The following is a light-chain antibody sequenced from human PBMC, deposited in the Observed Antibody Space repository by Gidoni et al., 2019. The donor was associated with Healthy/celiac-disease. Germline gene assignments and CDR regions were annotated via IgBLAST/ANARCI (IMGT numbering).Light chain of an antibody. Sequence: SYELPQPPSVSVSPGQTASITCSGDKLGDKYACWYQQKPGQSPVLVIYQDSKRPSGIPERFSGSNSGNTATLTISGTQAMDEADYYCQAWDSSIVVFGGGTKLNVL. CDR3: QAWDSSIVV. V-gene: IGLV3-1*01. J-gene: IGLJ2*01. CDR2: QDS. CDR1: KLGDKY.